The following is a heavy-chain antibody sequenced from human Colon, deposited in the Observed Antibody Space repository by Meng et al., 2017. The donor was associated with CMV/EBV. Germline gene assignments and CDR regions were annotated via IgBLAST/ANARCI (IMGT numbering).Heavy chain of an antibody. V-gene: IGHV3-21*04. D-gene: IGHD6-13*01. Sequence: GGSLRLSCAASGFTFSSYAMSWVRQAPGQGLEWVAVISSAGDEIYYADSVKGRFTISRDNAKNSLYLQMNSLRAEDTAVYYCARASFSAAGTGYYYYGMDVWGQGTTVTVSS. CDR1: GFTFSSYA. CDR2: ISSAGDEI. CDR3: ARASFSAAGTGYYYYGMDV. J-gene: IGHJ6*02.